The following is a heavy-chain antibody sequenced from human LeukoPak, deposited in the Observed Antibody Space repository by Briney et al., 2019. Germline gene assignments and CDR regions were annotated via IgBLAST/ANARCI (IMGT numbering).Heavy chain of an antibody. J-gene: IGHJ1*01. Sequence: GGSLRLSCTVSGFTLSSYEMSWIRQAPGKGLEWVSSIDYDGGSGHYADSVKGRFTISRDNSNNTLFLHLNSLRGGDTAVYYCARNSGWYGLSWGQGTLVTVSS. CDR2: IDYDGGSG. CDR1: GFTLSSYE. D-gene: IGHD6-19*01. CDR3: ARNSGWYGLS. V-gene: IGHV3-23*01.